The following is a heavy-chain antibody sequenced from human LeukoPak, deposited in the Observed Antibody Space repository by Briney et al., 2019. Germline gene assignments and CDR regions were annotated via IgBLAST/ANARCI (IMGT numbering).Heavy chain of an antibody. V-gene: IGHV4-59*01. D-gene: IGHD6-19*01. CDR3: ARDRVEQWLVQADWYFDL. J-gene: IGHJ2*01. CDR2: IYYSGST. Sequence: SETLSLTCTVSGGSISSYYWSWIRQPPGKGLEWIGYIYYSGSTNYNPSLKSRVTISVDTSKNQFSLKLSSVTAADTAVYYCARDRVEQWLVQADWYFDLWGRGTLVTVSS. CDR1: GGSISSYY.